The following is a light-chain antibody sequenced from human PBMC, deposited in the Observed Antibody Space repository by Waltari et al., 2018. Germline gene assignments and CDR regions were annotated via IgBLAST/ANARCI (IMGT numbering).Light chain of an antibody. CDR3: QQCYTFPYT. J-gene: IGKJ2*01. Sequence: DIVLSQSPDSLAVSLGERATIHCKSSKSVVFSSNNKNYLAWYQQKPGQPPKLLITWASTRESGVPDRFSGSGSETDFTLTISSLQAEDVAVYYCQQCYTFPYTFGQGTKLEIK. V-gene: IGKV4-1*01. CDR2: WAS. CDR1: KSVVFSSNNKNY.